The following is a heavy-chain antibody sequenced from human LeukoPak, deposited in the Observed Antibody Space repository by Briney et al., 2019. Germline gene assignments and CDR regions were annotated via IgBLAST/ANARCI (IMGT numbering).Heavy chain of an antibody. J-gene: IGHJ6*03. CDR3: ARGLYYYDSSGSPPYYYYYMDV. V-gene: IGHV4-61*02. CDR2: IYTSGST. CDR1: GGSISSGSYY. Sequence: SQTLSLTWTVSGGSISSGSYYWSWIRQPAGKGLEWIGRIYTSGSTNYNPSLKSRVTISVDTSKTQFSLKLSSVTAADTAVYYCARGLYYYDSSGSPPYYYYYMDVWGKGTTVTVSS. D-gene: IGHD3-22*01.